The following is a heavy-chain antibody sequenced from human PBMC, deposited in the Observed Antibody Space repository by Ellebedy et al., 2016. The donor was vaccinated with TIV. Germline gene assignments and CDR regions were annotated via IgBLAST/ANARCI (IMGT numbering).Heavy chain of an antibody. CDR1: GGSFSGYY. CDR2: INHSGST. CDR3: ARCPGDTAMVTCYFDY. D-gene: IGHD5-18*01. V-gene: IGHV4-34*01. Sequence: MPGGSLRLSCAVYGGSFSGYYWSWIRQPPGKGLEWIGEINHSGSTNYNPSLKSRVTVSVDTSKNQFSLKLSSVTAADTAVYYCARCPGDTAMVTCYFDYWGQGTLVPVSS. J-gene: IGHJ4*02.